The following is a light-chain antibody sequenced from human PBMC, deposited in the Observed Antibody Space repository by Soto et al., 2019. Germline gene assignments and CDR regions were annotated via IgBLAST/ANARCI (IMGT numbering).Light chain of an antibody. Sequence: DIQMTQSPSSLSASVGDRVTITCRASQSISSYLNWYQQKPGKAPKRLIYAASSLQSGVPSRFSGSGSGTQFTLTISSLQPEDFATYYCLQHNSYPLTFGGGTKVDI. J-gene: IGKJ4*01. CDR2: AAS. CDR3: LQHNSYPLT. V-gene: IGKV1-17*01. CDR1: QSISSY.